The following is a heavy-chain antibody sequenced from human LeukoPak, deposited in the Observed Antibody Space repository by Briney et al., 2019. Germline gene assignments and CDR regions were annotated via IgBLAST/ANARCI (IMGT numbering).Heavy chain of an antibody. V-gene: IGHV4-38-2*02. J-gene: IGHJ6*03. CDR2: ISQRQIT. CDR3: VSHETPYYYIDV. Sequence: SETLPLTCTVSSHSITNNYFGWIRQSPGKGLEWIGSISQRQITYYSPSLRSRVTVSRETSNKQFSLRPTSVTAGDTAIYYCVSHETPYYYIDVWGKGTPVTISS. CDR1: SHSITNNYF.